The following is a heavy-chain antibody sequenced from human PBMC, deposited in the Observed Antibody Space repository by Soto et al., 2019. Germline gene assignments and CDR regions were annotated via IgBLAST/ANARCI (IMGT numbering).Heavy chain of an antibody. J-gene: IGHJ4*01. CDR3: AKSRDGYNEFDS. CDR1: GFTVSSTY. CDR2: IYSGGST. Sequence: GGSLRLSCAASGFTVSSTYMSWVRQAPGKGLEWASVIYSGGSTCYADSVKGRFTISRDNSKNTLYLQMNSLRAEDTAVYYCAKSRDGYNEFDSWGHGTLVTVSS. D-gene: IGHD5-12*01. V-gene: IGHV3-53*01.